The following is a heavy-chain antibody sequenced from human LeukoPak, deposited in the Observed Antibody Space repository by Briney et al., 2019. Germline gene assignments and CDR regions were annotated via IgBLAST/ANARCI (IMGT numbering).Heavy chain of an antibody. CDR3: ASIHSSGWYTWFDP. J-gene: IGHJ5*02. D-gene: IGHD6-19*01. V-gene: IGHV1-8*01. CDR2: MNPNSGNT. Sequence: ASVKVSCKASGYTFTSYDINWVRQATGQGLEWMGWMNPNSGNTGYAQKFQGRVTMTRNTSISSAYMELSSLRSEDTAVYYCASIHSSGWYTWFDPWGRGTLVTVSS. CDR1: GYTFTSYD.